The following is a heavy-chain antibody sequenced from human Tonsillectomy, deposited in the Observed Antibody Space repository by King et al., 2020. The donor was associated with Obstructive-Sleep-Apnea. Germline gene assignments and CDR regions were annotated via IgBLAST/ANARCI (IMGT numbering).Heavy chain of an antibody. CDR1: GFSLSSSGVG. CDR3: AHSRFSSSLWGMDV. CDR2: IYWDDDK. D-gene: IGHD6-13*01. V-gene: IGHV2-5*02. Sequence: TLKESGPTLVKPTQTLTLTCTFSGFSLSSSGVGVGWIRQPPGKALEWLALIYWDDDKRYSPSLKSRGTITKDTSKNQVVLTMTNMYPVDTATYYCAHSRFSSSLWGMDVWGQGTTVTVSS. J-gene: IGHJ6*02.